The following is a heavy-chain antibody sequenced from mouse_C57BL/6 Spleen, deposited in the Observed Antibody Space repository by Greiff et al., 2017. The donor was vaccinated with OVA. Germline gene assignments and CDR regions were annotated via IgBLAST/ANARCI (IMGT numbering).Heavy chain of an antibody. J-gene: IGHJ4*01. Sequence: VQLKQSGPELVKPGASVKIPCKASGYTFTDYNMDWVKQSHGKSLEWIGDINPNNGGTIYNQKFKGKATLTVDKSSSTAYMELRSLTSEDTAVYYCARKAHYYGSSYGAMDYWGQGTSVTVSS. V-gene: IGHV1-18*01. D-gene: IGHD1-1*01. CDR2: INPNNGGT. CDR1: GYTFTDYN. CDR3: ARKAHYYGSSYGAMDY.